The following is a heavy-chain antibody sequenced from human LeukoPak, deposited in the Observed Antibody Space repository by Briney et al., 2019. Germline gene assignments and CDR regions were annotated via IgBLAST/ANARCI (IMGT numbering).Heavy chain of an antibody. Sequence: ASVKVSCKAYGYTFTSYGISWVRQAPGQGLEWMGWISAYTGNTNYAQKLQGRVTMTTDTSTSTAYMELRSLRSDDTAVYYCARDTYYYDSSGYVSGAFDIWGQGTMVTVSS. J-gene: IGHJ3*02. CDR2: ISAYTGNT. CDR1: GYTFTSYG. V-gene: IGHV1-18*01. D-gene: IGHD3-22*01. CDR3: ARDTYYYDSSGYVSGAFDI.